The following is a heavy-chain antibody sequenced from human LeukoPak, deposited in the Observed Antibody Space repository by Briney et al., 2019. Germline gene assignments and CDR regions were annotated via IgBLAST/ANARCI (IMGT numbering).Heavy chain of an antibody. V-gene: IGHV4-38-2*02. D-gene: IGHD3-10*01. J-gene: IGHJ6*02. Sequence: SETLSLTCTVSGYSISSGYYWGWIRQPPGKGLEWIGSIHHSGITYYNPSLKSRVTISVDTSKNQFSLKLSSVTAADTAVYYCAREILWFGESLYGMDVWGQGTTVTVSS. CDR2: IHHSGIT. CDR3: AREILWFGESLYGMDV. CDR1: GYSISSGYY.